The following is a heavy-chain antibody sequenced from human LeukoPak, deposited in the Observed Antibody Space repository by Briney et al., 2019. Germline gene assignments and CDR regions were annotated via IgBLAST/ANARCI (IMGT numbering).Heavy chain of an antibody. V-gene: IGHV1-24*01. D-gene: IGHD1-1*01. J-gene: IGHJ6*04. CDR3: ARAQVPYYYYGMDV. CDR2: FDPEDGET. CDR1: GGTFSSYA. Sequence: ASVKVSCKASGGTFSSYAISWVRQAPGKGLEWMGGFDPEDGETIYAQKFQGRVTMTEDTSTDTAYMELSSLRSEDTAVYYCARAQVPYYYYGMDVWGKGTTVTVSS.